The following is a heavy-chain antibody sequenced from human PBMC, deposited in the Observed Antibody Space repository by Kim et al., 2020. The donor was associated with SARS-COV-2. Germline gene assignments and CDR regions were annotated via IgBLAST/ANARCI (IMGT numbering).Heavy chain of an antibody. D-gene: IGHD3-10*01. V-gene: IGHV4-4*07. CDR3: ARELKLYYYDSGSYSNWFDP. J-gene: IGHJ5*02. CDR2: IYTSGST. CDR1: GGSISSYY. Sequence: SETLSLTCTVSGGSISSYYWSWIRQPAGKGLEWIGRIYTSGSTNYNPSLKSRVTMSVDTSKNQFSLKLSSVTAADTAVYYCARELKLYYYDSGSYSNWFDPWGQGTLVTVSS.